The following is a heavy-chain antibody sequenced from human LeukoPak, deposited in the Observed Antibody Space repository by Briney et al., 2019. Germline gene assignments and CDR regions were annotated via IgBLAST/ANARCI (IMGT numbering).Heavy chain of an antibody. J-gene: IGHJ4*02. V-gene: IGHV4-34*01. CDR1: GGSLSGYY. Sequence: KPSETLSLTCAVYGGSLSGYYWSWIRQPPGKGLEWIGEINHSGSTNYNPSLKSRVTISVDTSKNQFSLKLSSVTAADTAVYYCARTPIVATIPVAFWVANTQFDYWGQGTLVTVSS. CDR3: ARTPIVATIPVAFWVANTQFDY. CDR2: INHSGST. D-gene: IGHD5-12*01.